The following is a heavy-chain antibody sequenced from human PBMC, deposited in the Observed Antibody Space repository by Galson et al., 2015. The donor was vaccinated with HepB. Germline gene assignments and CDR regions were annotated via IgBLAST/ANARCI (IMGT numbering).Heavy chain of an antibody. CDR1: GFTFSSYS. V-gene: IGHV3-48*02. D-gene: IGHD4-17*01. CDR3: ARGDYGDRTNNWFDL. Sequence: SLRLSCASSGFTFSSYSMNWVRQAPGKGLEWVSYIGSAGTSKDYADSVNHADSVKGRFTISRDNAKNSLYLQMNSLRDEDTAVYYCARGDYGDRTNNWFDLWGQGTLVTVSS. J-gene: IGHJ5*02. CDR2: IGSAGTSK.